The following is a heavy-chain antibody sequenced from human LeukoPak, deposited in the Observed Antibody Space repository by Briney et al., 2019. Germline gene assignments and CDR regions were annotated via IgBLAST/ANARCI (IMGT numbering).Heavy chain of an antibody. D-gene: IGHD3-3*01. J-gene: IGHJ4*02. CDR2: IKQDGSEK. Sequence: GGSLRLSCAASGFTFSSYWMSWVRQAPGKGLEWVANIKQDGSEKYYVDSVKGRFTMSRDNAQNALYLEMNSLRAEDTAVYYCAKDPFGVVPFDYWGQGTLVTVSS. V-gene: IGHV3-7*03. CDR1: GFTFSSYW. CDR3: AKDPFGVVPFDY.